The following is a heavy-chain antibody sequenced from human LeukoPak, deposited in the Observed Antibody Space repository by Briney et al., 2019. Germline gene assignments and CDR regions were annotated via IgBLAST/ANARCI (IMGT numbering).Heavy chain of an antibody. V-gene: IGHV4-31*03. Sequence: SQTLSLTCTVSGGSISSGGYYWSWIRQHPGKGLEWIGYIYYSGSTYYNPSLKSRVTISVDTSKNQFSLKLSSVTAADTAVYYCAGETTTVVIGGAFDIWGQGTMVTVSS. CDR3: AGETTTVVIGGAFDI. CDR2: IYYSGST. CDR1: GGSISSGGYY. D-gene: IGHD4-23*01. J-gene: IGHJ3*02.